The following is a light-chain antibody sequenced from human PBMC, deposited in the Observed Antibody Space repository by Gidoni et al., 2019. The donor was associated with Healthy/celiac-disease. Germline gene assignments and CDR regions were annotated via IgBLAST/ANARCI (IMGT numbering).Light chain of an antibody. J-gene: IGKJ1*01. Sequence: DIQMTQSPSTLSASVGDRVTLTCRARQSSSSSWAWYQQKPGKAPKLLIYKASSLESGVPSRFSGSGSGTECTLTISSLQPDDFVTYYCQQYNSYSPTFGQGTKVEIK. CDR1: QSSSSS. CDR2: KAS. CDR3: QQYNSYSPT. V-gene: IGKV1-5*03.